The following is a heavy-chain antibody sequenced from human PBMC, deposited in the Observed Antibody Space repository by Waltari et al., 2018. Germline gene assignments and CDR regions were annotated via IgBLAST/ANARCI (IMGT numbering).Heavy chain of an antibody. D-gene: IGHD6-6*01. CDR1: GYIFTGHY. V-gene: IGHV1-2*06. CDR3: ARDRGGSIAAPTYYFDY. CDR2: INPHSGAT. J-gene: IGHJ4*02. Sequence: QVQLVQSGAEVKKPGASVNVSCKASGYIFTGHYLHWVRQAPGQGLEWMGRINPHSGATNYAQKFQGRVTMTRDMSISTAYMELSGLRSDDTAVYYCARDRGGSIAAPTYYFDYWGQGTLVTVSS.